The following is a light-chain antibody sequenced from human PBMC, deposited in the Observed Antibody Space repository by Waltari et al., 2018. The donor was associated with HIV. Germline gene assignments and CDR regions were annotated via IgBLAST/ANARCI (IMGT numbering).Light chain of an antibody. CDR3: QQYGGSPPVT. Sequence: EIVMTQSPATLSVSPGERATLSCRASQRVSSTFLAWYQQTPGQAPRLLIYAASSRATGIPDRFSGSGSGTDFTLTISRLEPEDFAVYYCQQYGGSPPVTFGQGTRLEIK. CDR2: AAS. J-gene: IGKJ5*01. V-gene: IGKV3-20*01. CDR1: QRVSSTF.